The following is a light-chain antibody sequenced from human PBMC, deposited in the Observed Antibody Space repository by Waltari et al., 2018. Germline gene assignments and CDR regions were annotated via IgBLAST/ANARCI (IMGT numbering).Light chain of an antibody. CDR2: DVS. CDR1: SSDVGGYNY. J-gene: IGLJ3*02. Sequence: QSALTQPASVSGSPGQSITVSCTGTSSDVGGYNYVSWYQQHPGKAPKLIIYDVSNRPSGVSNRFSVSKSGNTASLTISGLQAEDEADYYCNSYTSSITWVFGGGTKLTVL. V-gene: IGLV2-14*01. CDR3: NSYTSSITWV.